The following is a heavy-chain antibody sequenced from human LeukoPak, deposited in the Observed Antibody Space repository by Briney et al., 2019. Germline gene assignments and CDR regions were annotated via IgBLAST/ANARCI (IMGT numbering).Heavy chain of an antibody. D-gene: IGHD4-23*01. CDR2: ISSSGSTI. V-gene: IGHV3-48*03. CDR1: GFTFSSYE. CDR3: ARDYGGSSPFDY. Sequence: GGSLRLSCATSGFTFSSYEMHWVRQAPGKGLEWVSYISSSGSTIYYADSVKGRFTISRDNAKNSLYLQMNSLRAEDTAVYYCARDYGGSSPFDYWGQGTLVTVSS. J-gene: IGHJ4*02.